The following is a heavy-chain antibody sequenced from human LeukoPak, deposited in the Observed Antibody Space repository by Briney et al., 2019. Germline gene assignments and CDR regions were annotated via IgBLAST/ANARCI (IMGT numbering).Heavy chain of an antibody. V-gene: IGHV4-59*10. Sequence: SETLSLTCAVYGGSFSGYYWSWIRQPAGKGLEWIGRIYTSGSTNYNPSLKSRVTMSVDTSKNQFSLKLSSVTAADTAVYYCAGGGNWFDPWGQGTLVTVSS. CDR1: GGSFSGYY. CDR2: IYTSGST. CDR3: AGGGNWFDP. J-gene: IGHJ5*02.